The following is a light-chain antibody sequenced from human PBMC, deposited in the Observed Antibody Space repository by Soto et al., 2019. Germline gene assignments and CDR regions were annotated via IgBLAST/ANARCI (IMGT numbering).Light chain of an antibody. CDR1: QSVSSSY. V-gene: IGKV3-20*01. CDR2: GAS. Sequence: EIVLTQSPGTLSLSPGERATLSCRASQSVSSSYLAWYQQKPGQAPRLLIYGASSRATGIPDRFSGSGSGTDFTLTISRLEAEDVAVYYCQQYCSSPWTFGQGTKVEIK. J-gene: IGKJ1*01. CDR3: QQYCSSPWT.